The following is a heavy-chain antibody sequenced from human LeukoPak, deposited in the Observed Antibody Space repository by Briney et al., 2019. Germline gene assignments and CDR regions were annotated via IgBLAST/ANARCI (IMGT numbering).Heavy chain of an antibody. V-gene: IGHV4-39*01. J-gene: IGHJ6*03. CDR1: GGSISSSSYY. Sequence: SETLSLTCTVSGGSISSSSYYWGWIRQPPGKGLEWIGSIYYSGSTYYNPPLKSRVTLSVDTSKNQFSLRLSSVTAADTAVYYCASAAPYFYYMDVWGKGTTVTVSS. D-gene: IGHD2-15*01. CDR2: IYYSGST. CDR3: ASAAPYFYYMDV.